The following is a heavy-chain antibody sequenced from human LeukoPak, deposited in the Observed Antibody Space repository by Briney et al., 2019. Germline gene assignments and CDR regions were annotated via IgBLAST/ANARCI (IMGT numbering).Heavy chain of an antibody. Sequence: GGTLRLSCSASGFTFDDFAMHWVRQVPGRGLECVATISWNSDGSGYADSVKGRFTLSRDNAKNSLYLQMNSLKPEDSALYYCTKMGPPPYAFDHWGLGTLVTVSS. V-gene: IGHV3-9*01. D-gene: IGHD1-26*01. CDR2: ISWNSDGS. CDR3: TKMGPPPYAFDH. CDR1: GFTFDDFA. J-gene: IGHJ4*02.